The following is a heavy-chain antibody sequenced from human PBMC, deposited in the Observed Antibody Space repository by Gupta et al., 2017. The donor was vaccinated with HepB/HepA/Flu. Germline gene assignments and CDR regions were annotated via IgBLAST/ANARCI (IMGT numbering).Heavy chain of an antibody. Sequence: VDLVGSGGGLVKPGGTLSLSCATSGFTLSTYSMNWVRQAQGQELEWVPTISKVSNARYYTDSVKCRCTSARNYAKNSLYMLNIHLKAEDTAVEDCSGDYKDRCSIILDNWGQGTLVTVSS. CDR2: ISKVSNAR. CDR3: SGDYKDRCSIILDN. CDR1: GFTLSTYS. D-gene: IGHD5-12*01. V-gene: IGHV3-21*01. J-gene: IGHJ4*02.